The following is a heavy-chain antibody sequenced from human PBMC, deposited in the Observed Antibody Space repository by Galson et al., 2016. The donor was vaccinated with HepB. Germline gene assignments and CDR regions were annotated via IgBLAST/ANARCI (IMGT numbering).Heavy chain of an antibody. V-gene: IGHV1-69*13. CDR1: GGTFISHG. CDR3: ARAMLGVPPASYFDH. D-gene: IGHD3-10*01. J-gene: IGHJ4*02. CDR2: IIPIFGTV. Sequence: SVKVSCKASGGTFISHGLSWVRQAPGQGLEWMGGIIPIFGTVNYAQKCQGRVTITADESTSTAYMELSSLSSEDTAVEYCARAMLGVPPASYFDHWGQGTLVTVSS.